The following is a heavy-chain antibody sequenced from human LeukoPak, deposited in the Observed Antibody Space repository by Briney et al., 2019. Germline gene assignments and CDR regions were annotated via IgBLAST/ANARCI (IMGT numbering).Heavy chain of an antibody. V-gene: IGHV1-18*01. CDR2: ISAYNGNT. CDR3: ARDGYCSSTSCYAGHYYYYYMDV. CDR1: GYAFTSYG. J-gene: IGHJ6*03. Sequence: ASVKVSCKASGYAFTSYGISWVRQAPGQGLEWMGWISAYNGNTNYAQKLQGRVTMTTDTSTSTAYMELRSLRSDDTAVYYCARDGYCSSTSCYAGHYYYYYMDVWSKGTTVTISS. D-gene: IGHD2-2*03.